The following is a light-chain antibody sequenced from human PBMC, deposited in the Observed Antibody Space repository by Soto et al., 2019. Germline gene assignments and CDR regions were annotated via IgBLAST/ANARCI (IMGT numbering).Light chain of an antibody. CDR2: SNN. CDR1: SSNIGSNT. V-gene: IGLV1-44*01. CDR3: AAWDDSPNGYV. Sequence: SVLTQPPSASGTPGQRVTISCSGSSSNIGSNTVNWYQQLPGTAPKLLIYSNNQRPSGVPDRFSGSKSGTSASLAISGLQSEDEADYYCAAWDDSPNGYVFGTGTKVTVL. J-gene: IGLJ1*01.